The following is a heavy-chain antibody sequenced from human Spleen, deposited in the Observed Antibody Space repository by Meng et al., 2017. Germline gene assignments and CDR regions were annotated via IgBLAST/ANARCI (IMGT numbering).Heavy chain of an antibody. CDR2: ITAYNGNT. Sequence: ASVKVSCKASGYTFTSYGISWVRQAPGQGLEWMGWITAYNGNTNYAQKLQGRVTMTTDTSTSTAYMELSSLRSEDTAVYYCAGGPDGYNFRGVYWGQGTLVTVSS. CDR1: GYTFTSYG. CDR3: AGGPDGYNFRGVY. J-gene: IGHJ4*02. D-gene: IGHD5-24*01. V-gene: IGHV1-18*01.